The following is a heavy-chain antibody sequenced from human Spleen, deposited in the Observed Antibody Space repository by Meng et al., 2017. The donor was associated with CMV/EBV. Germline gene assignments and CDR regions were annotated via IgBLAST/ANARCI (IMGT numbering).Heavy chain of an antibody. CDR3: WRYCSGGSCPYFDY. V-gene: IGHV4-39*07. D-gene: IGHD2-15*01. Sequence: QLQLQESGPGLVKPSETLSPTCTVSGGSISSSSYYWGWIRQPPGKGLEWIGSIYYSGSTYYNPSLKSRVTISVDTSKNQFSLKLSSVTAADTAVYYCWRYCSGGSCPYFDYWGQGTLVTVSS. CDR2: IYYSGST. CDR1: GGSISSSSYY. J-gene: IGHJ4*02.